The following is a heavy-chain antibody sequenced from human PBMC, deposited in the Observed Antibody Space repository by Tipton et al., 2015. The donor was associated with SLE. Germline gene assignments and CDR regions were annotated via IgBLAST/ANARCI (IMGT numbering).Heavy chain of an antibody. CDR2: IYYSGST. CDR3: ARAGTGTAWGTFDI. V-gene: IGHV4-39*07. D-gene: IGHD1-14*01. J-gene: IGHJ3*02. Sequence: TLSLTCAVYGGSINNSYYYWAWIRQPPGKGLEWIGSIYYSGSTFNNPSLKSRVTISAVTSKNQFSLRVSSVTAADTAVYYCARAGTGTAWGTFDIWGPGTMVTVSS. CDR1: GGSINNSYYY.